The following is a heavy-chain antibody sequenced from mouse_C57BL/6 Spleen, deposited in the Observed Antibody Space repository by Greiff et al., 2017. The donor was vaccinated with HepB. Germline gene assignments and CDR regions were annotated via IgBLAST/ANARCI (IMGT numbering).Heavy chain of an antibody. CDR3: ARGRGYYCSGYFDV. CDR2: IYPGDGDT. Sequence: QVQLKQSGAELVKPGASVKISCKASGYAFSSYWMNWVKQRPGKGLEWIGQIYPGDGDTNDNGKFKGKATLTADKSSRTAYMQLSSLASEDSAVYFCARGRGYYCSGYFDVWGTGTTVTFSS. J-gene: IGHJ1*03. CDR1: GYAFSSYW. V-gene: IGHV1-80*01. D-gene: IGHD1-1*01.